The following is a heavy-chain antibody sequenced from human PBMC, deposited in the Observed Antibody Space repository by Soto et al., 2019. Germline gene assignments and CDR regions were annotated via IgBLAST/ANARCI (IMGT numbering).Heavy chain of an antibody. J-gene: IGHJ5*02. CDR3: ARLLWFGELLNWFHP. Sequence: PSETLSLTCSVSGGSISSYYWSWIRQPPGKGLEWIGYIYYSGSTNYNPSLKSRVTISVDTSKNQFSLKLSSVTAADTAVYYCARLLWFGELLNWFHPWGQGTLVTSPQ. D-gene: IGHD3-10*01. CDR2: IYYSGST. CDR1: GGSISSYY. V-gene: IGHV4-59*08.